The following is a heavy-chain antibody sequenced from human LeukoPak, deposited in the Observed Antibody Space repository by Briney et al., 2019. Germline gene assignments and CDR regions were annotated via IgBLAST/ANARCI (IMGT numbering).Heavy chain of an antibody. CDR3: ATSPSIVPGRI. J-gene: IGHJ4*02. D-gene: IGHD2-8*01. CDR2: IKQDGSEK. V-gene: IGHV3-7*01. CDR1: GFTFSSYW. Sequence: GGSLRLSCAASGFTFSSYWMTWVRQAPGKGLEWVANIKQDGSEKYYVDSVKGRFTISRDNARNSLYLQMNSLSAEDTGEYYCATSPSIVPGRIWGQGTVVPVSS.